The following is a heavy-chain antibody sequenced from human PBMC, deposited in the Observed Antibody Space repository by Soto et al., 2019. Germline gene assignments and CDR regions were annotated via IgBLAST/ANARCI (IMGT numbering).Heavy chain of an antibody. Sequence: GGSLRLSCAASGFTFSSYAMHWVRQAPGKGLEWVAVISYDGSNKYYADSVKGRFTISRDNSKNTLYLQMNSLRAEDTAVYYCARDLSRNVVWFGELTGYNYGMDVWGQGTTVTVSS. D-gene: IGHD3-10*01. CDR2: ISYDGSNK. J-gene: IGHJ6*02. V-gene: IGHV3-30-3*01. CDR1: GFTFSSYA. CDR3: ARDLSRNVVWFGELTGYNYGMDV.